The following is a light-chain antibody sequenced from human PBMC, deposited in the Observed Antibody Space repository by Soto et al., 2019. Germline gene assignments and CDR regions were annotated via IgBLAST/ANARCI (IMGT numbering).Light chain of an antibody. CDR3: QQYYSYPPELT. CDR1: QGISSY. J-gene: IGKJ4*01. CDR2: AAS. V-gene: IGKV1-8*01. Sequence: AIRMTQSPSSLSASTGDRVTITCRASQGISSYLAWYQQKPGKAPKLLIYAASTLQSGVPSRFSGSGSGTDFTLTVSCLQSEDFATYYCQQYYSYPPELTFGGGTKVEIK.